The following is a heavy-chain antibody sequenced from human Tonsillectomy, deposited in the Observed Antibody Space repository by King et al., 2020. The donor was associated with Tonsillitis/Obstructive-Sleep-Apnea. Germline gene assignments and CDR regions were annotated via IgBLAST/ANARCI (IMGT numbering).Heavy chain of an antibody. J-gene: IGHJ4*02. V-gene: IGHV3-7*04. D-gene: IGHD1-26*01. CDR2: INQDGSEK. CDR3: ARDKIRGATHFDY. CDR1: GFTFSDYW. Sequence: VQLVESGGGLVQPGGSLRLSCAASGFTFSDYWMSWVRQTPGKGLEWVANINQDGSEKYYLDSVKGRFTIFRDNAKNSVSLQMDSLRAEDAAVYDCARDKIRGATHFDYWGQGILVTVSS.